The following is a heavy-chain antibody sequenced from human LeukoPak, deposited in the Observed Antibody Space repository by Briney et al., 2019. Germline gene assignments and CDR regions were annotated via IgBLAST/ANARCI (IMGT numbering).Heavy chain of an antibody. J-gene: IGHJ6*02. Sequence: PGGSLRLSCAVSGFTLNMYGMNWVRQAPGKGLEWVSSLNGTGGSTYYADSVEGRFTIPSNIYKPRLYLQMTSLRADDTAVYYCGRWGVFVPIDVWGQGTTVTVSS. V-gene: IGHV3-23*01. CDR1: GFTLNMYG. D-gene: IGHD3-10*01. CDR2: LNGTGGST. CDR3: GRWGVFVPIDV.